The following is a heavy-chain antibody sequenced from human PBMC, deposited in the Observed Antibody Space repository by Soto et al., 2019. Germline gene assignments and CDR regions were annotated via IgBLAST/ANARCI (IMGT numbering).Heavy chain of an antibody. V-gene: IGHV4-34*01. CDR2: ISQSGNT. D-gene: IGHD6-6*01. CDR3: ARAPKVSGSSQTRPDF. J-gene: IGHJ4*02. CDR1: SGSFSGDY. Sequence: SETLSLTCSIYSGSFSGDYWSWIRQPPGKGLEWIGEISQSGNTNYSPSLKSRVSISIDTSMKQFSLNLASVSAADTAVYYCARAPKVSGSSQTRPDFWGQGTLVTVSS.